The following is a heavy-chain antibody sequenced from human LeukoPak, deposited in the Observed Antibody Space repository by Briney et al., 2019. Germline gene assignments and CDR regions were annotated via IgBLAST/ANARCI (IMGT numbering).Heavy chain of an antibody. CDR2: IYYSGST. CDR3: TRGPYSYDSSGAFDI. CDR1: DGSISTSDYY. V-gene: IGHV4-39*07. Sequence: SETLSLTCTVSDGSISTSDYYWGWIRQPPGKGLEWIGSIYYSGSTYYNPSLRGRVTIFVDSSKSQFSLKLSSVTAADTAVYFCTRGPYSYDSSGAFDIWGQGTMVTVSS. J-gene: IGHJ3*02. D-gene: IGHD3-22*01.